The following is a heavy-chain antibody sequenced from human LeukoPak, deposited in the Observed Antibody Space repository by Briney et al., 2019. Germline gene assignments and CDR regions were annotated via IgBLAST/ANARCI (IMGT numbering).Heavy chain of an antibody. CDR3: ARSALTYLDY. Sequence: SETLSLTCTVSGGSIIDYYWTWIRQPAEKGLEWIGRIYSSGTTDYNPSLKSRVTMSVDTSRNQFSLKLTSVTAADTAVYFCARSALTYLDYWGQGTLVTVSS. CDR1: GGSIIDYY. J-gene: IGHJ4*02. D-gene: IGHD3-9*01. V-gene: IGHV4-4*07. CDR2: IYSSGTT.